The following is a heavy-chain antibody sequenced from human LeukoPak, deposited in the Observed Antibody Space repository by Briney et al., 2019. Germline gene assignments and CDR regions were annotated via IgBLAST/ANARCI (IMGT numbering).Heavy chain of an antibody. CDR3: ARKGYSYGYYYYYYMDV. Sequence: AASVKVSCKGSEYTFTGYYMHWVRQAPGQGLEWMGRINPNSGGTNYAQKFQGRVTMTRDTSISTAYMELSRLRSDDTAVYYCARKGYSYGYYYYYYMDVWGKGTTVTVSS. V-gene: IGHV1-2*06. J-gene: IGHJ6*03. D-gene: IGHD5-18*01. CDR1: EYTFTGYY. CDR2: INPNSGGT.